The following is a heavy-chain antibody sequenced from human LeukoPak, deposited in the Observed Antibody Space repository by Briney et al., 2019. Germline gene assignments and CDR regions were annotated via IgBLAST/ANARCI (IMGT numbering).Heavy chain of an antibody. Sequence: SETLSLTCAVYGGSFSGYYCSWIRQPPGKGLEWIGEINHSGSTNYNPSLKSRVTISVDTSKNQFSLKLSSVTAADTAVYYCARGPPGVESVVAALYYGMDVWGKGTTVTVSS. V-gene: IGHV4-34*01. D-gene: IGHD2-15*01. J-gene: IGHJ6*04. CDR3: ARGPPGVESVVAALYYGMDV. CDR2: INHSGST. CDR1: GGSFSGYY.